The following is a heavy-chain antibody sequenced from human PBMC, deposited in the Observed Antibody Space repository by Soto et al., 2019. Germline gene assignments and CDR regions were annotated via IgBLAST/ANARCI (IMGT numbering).Heavy chain of an antibody. CDR3: AKSPTPAARLSGFDY. D-gene: IGHD6-6*01. V-gene: IGHV3-30*18. CDR2: ISYDGSNK. Sequence: GGSLRLSCAASGFTFSSYGMHWVRQAPGKGLEWVAVISYDGSNKYYADSVKGRFTISRDNSKNTLYLQMNSLRAEDTAVYYCAKSPTPAARLSGFDYWGQGTLVTVSS. CDR1: GFTFSSYG. J-gene: IGHJ4*02.